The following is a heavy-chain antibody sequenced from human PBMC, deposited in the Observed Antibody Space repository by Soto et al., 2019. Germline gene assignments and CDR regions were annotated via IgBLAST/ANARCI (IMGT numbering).Heavy chain of an antibody. V-gene: IGHV1-69*02. D-gene: IGHD3-10*01. CDR3: ASTTVVRGVIMRFPFDY. Sequence: QVQLVQSGAEVKKPGSSVKVSCKASGGTFSSYTISWVRQAPGQGLEWMGRIIPILGIANYAQKFQGRVTITADNTTSTAYMELRSLRSEDTAVYYCASTTVVRGVIMRFPFDYWGQGTLVTVSS. J-gene: IGHJ4*02. CDR1: GGTFSSYT. CDR2: IIPILGIA.